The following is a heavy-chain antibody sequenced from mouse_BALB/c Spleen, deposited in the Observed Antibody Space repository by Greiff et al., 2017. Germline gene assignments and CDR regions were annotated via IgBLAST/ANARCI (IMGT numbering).Heavy chain of an antibody. J-gene: IGHJ2*01. CDR3: ARSLTTGFDY. V-gene: IGHV14-3*02. CDR1: GFNIKDTY. Sequence: EVKLQESGAELVKPGASVKLSCTASGFNIKDTYMHWVKQRPEQGLEWIGRIDPANGNTKYDPKFQGKATITADTSSNTAYLQLSSLTSEDTAVYYCARSLTTGFDYWGQGTTLTVSS. CDR2: IDPANGNT. D-gene: IGHD1-1*01.